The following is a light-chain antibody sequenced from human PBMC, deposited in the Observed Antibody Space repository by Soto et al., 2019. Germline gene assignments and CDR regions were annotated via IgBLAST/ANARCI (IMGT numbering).Light chain of an antibody. CDR3: GADHGSGSNFVKV. CDR1: SGYSKYK. CDR2: VGTGGIVG. V-gene: IGLV9-49*01. J-gene: IGLJ2*01. Sequence: QPVLTQPPSASASLGASVTLTCTLSSGYSKYKVDWYQQRPGKGPRFVMRVGTGGIVGSKGDGIPDRFSVLGSGLNRYLTIKNIQEEDESDYHCGADHGSGSNFVKVFGGGTKLTVL.